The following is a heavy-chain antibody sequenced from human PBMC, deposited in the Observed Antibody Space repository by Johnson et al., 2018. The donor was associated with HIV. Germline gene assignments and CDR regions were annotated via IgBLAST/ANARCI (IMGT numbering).Heavy chain of an antibody. V-gene: IGHV3-30*04. J-gene: IGHJ3*02. Sequence: QVQLVESGGGVVQPGRSLRLSCAASGFTFSSYAMHCVRQAPGKGLEWVAVISYDGSYKYYADSVKGRFTISRDNSKNTLYLQMNSLRAEDTAVYYCAKDQGWFGEFMNAFDIWGQGTMVTVSS. CDR3: AKDQGWFGEFMNAFDI. D-gene: IGHD3-10*01. CDR2: ISYDGSYK. CDR1: GFTFSSYA.